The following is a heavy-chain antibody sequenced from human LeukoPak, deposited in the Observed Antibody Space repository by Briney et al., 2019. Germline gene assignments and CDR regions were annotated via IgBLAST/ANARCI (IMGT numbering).Heavy chain of an antibody. V-gene: IGHV4-59*01. CDR1: GGSISSYY. J-gene: IGHJ4*02. Sequence: SETLSLTCTVSGGSISSYYWSWIRQPPGKGLEWIGYIYYSESTNYNSSLKSRVTISVDTSKNQFSLKLSSVTAADTAVYYCARYVWGSYPTFEDYWGQGTLVTVSS. CDR3: ARYVWGSYPTFEDY. CDR2: IYYSEST. D-gene: IGHD3-16*02.